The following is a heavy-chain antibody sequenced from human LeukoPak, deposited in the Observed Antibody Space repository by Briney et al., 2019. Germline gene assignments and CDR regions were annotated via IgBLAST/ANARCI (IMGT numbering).Heavy chain of an antibody. CDR1: GYSFTSYW. D-gene: IGHD3-22*01. J-gene: IGHJ3*02. V-gene: IGHV5-10-1*01. CDR2: IDPSDSYT. CDR3: ARHKIPYDSSYDAFDI. Sequence: GESLKISCKGSGYSFTSYWISWVRQMPGKGLEWMGRIDPSDSYTNYSPSFQGHVTISADKSISTAYLQWSSLKASDTAMYYCARHKIPYDSSYDAFDIWGRGTMVTVSS.